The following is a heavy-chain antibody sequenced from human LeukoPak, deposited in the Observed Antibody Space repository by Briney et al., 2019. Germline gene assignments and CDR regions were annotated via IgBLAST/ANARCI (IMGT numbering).Heavy chain of an antibody. D-gene: IGHD2-2*01. CDR3: ARHLYQLPNFDY. CDR1: GGSISSDY. Sequence: SETLSLTCTVSGGSISSDYWSWIRQPPGKGLEGSGYIYYSVSTNYNPSLKSRVTISVDTSKNQFSLKLSSVTAADTAVYYCARHLYQLPNFDYWGQGTLVTVSS. V-gene: IGHV4-59*08. J-gene: IGHJ4*02. CDR2: IYYSVST.